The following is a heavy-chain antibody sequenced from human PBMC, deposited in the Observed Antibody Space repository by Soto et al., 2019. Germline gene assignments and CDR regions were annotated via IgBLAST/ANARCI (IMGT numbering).Heavy chain of an antibody. CDR1: GFTFSNYW. V-gene: IGHV3-74*01. J-gene: IGHJ3*02. CDR2: IKTDGSDT. D-gene: IGHD3-9*01. Sequence: EVQLVESGGGLVQPGGSLRLSCAASGFTFSNYWMHWVRQSPGKGLVWVSRIKTDGSDTHYAGSVTGRFTISRDNAKNTLYLQMNSLRDEATAVSYCARPRTSDWAYDIWGQGTMVIVSS. CDR3: ARPRTSDWAYDI.